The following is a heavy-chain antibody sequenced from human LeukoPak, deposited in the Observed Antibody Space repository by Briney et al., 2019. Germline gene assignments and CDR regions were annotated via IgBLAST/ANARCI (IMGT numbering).Heavy chain of an antibody. J-gene: IGHJ6*02. CDR3: ARCASPRYQLLWGFDYYGMDV. Sequence: ASVKVSCKASGYTFTSYGISWVRQAPGQGLEWMGWISAYNGNTNYAQKLQGRVTMTTDTSTSTAYMELSSLRSEDTAVYYCARCASPRYQLLWGFDYYGMDVWGQGTTVTVSS. D-gene: IGHD2-2*01. CDR1: GYTFTSYG. CDR2: ISAYNGNT. V-gene: IGHV1-18*01.